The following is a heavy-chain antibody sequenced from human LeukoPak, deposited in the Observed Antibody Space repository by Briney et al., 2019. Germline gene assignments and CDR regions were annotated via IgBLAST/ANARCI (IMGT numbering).Heavy chain of an antibody. Sequence: GGSLRLSCAASGFTFSSYSMNWVRQAPGKGLEWVSSISSSSSYIYYADSVKGRFTISRDNAKNSLYLQMNSLRAEDTAVYYCARRSPIAPYCSSTSCHGPLDYWGQGTLVTVSS. J-gene: IGHJ4*02. V-gene: IGHV3-21*01. CDR2: ISSSSSYI. D-gene: IGHD2-2*01. CDR3: ARRSPIAPYCSSTSCHGPLDY. CDR1: GFTFSSYS.